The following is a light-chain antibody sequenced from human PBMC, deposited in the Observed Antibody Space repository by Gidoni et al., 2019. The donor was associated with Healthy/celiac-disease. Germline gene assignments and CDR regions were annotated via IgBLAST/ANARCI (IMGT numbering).Light chain of an antibody. J-gene: IGKJ2*02. CDR1: KGIRSD. V-gene: IGKV1-9*01. Sequence: IKLTQSPSSLSASVGDRVTITSRASKGIRSDLAWYQQKPGKAPKLLIYAASTLQSGVPSRFSGSGSGTDFTLTISSLQPEDFATYYCQQLNSYPRTFGQGTKLEIK. CDR2: AAS. CDR3: QQLNSYPRT.